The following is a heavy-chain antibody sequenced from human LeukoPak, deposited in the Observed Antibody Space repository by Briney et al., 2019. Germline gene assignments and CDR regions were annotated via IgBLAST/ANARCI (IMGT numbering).Heavy chain of an antibody. Sequence: ASVKVSCKASGYTFTSYDINWVRQATGQGLEWMGWMNPNNGNTGYAQKFQGRVTITRNTSISTAYMELSSLRSEDTAVYYCARGQLWLKNLYYFDYWGQGTLVTVSS. CDR3: ARGQLWLKNLYYFDY. V-gene: IGHV1-8*03. CDR2: MNPNNGNT. CDR1: GYTFTSYD. D-gene: IGHD5-18*01. J-gene: IGHJ4*02.